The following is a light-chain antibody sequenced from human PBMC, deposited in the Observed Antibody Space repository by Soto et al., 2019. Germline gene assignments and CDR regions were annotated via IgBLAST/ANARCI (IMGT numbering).Light chain of an antibody. V-gene: IGLV2-23*02. J-gene: IGLJ1*01. CDR2: EVT. CDR3: ASYAGSRTYV. Sequence: QSALTQPASVSGSPGQSVTISCSGSDIGNYSLVSWYQHLPGRAPKLLIFEVTMRPSGISDRFSGSKSASTASLTISGLQAEDEGDYYCASYAGSRTYVXGSGTKVT. CDR1: SDIGNYSL.